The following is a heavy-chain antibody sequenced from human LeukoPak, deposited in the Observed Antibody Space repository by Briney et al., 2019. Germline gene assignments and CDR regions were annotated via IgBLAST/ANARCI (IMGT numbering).Heavy chain of an antibody. Sequence: PGGSLRLSCAASGFTFCSYSMNWVRQAPGKGLEWVSSISSSSSYIYYADSVKGRFTISRDNAKNSLYLQMNSLRAEDTAVYYCARDRVYYYGSGSYFFDYWGQGTLVTVSS. CDR2: ISSSSSYI. D-gene: IGHD3-10*01. V-gene: IGHV3-21*01. CDR1: GFTFCSYS. J-gene: IGHJ4*02. CDR3: ARDRVYYYGSGSYFFDY.